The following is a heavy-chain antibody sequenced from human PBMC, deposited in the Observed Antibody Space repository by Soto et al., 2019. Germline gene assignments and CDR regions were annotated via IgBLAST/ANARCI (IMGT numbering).Heavy chain of an antibody. CDR2: IHYNGNT. CDR1: CDSISAYS. J-gene: IGHJ4*02. V-gene: IGHV4-59*01. Sequence: SETLSLTCTVSCDSISAYSWSWVRQPPGKGLEWIGNIHYNGNTKYNPSLKSRVTMSVDTSKNQFSLKLISVTAADTAKYFCAREGNLGRWLQSLDFWGQGTLVTVSS. D-gene: IGHD5-12*01. CDR3: AREGNLGRWLQSLDF.